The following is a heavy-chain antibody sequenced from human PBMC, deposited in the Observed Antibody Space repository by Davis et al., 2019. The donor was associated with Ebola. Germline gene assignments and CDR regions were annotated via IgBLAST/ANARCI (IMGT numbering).Heavy chain of an antibody. V-gene: IGHV3-30-3*02. CDR1: GFTFSSYA. CDR2: ISYDGSNK. CDR3: AKQGSWNYWD. Sequence: GESLKISCAASGFTFSSYAMHWVRQAPGKGLEWVAVISYDGSNKYYADSVRGRFTISRDNSKSTLYLQMSSLRDEDTAVYYCAKQGSWNYWDWGQGTLLTVSS. D-gene: IGHD6-13*01. J-gene: IGHJ4*02.